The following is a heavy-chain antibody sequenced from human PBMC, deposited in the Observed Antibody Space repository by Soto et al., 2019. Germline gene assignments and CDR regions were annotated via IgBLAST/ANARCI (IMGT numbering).Heavy chain of an antibody. CDR2: INTDGSII. Sequence: PGGSLRLSCAASGLIFSNYKMHWVRQAPGKGLVWVSRINTDGSIIDYADSVKGRFTVSRDNAKNTLYLQMNSLRADDTAVYYCARDTDGLQYWGQGTLVTVSS. J-gene: IGHJ4*02. CDR3: ARDTDGLQY. CDR1: GLIFSNYK. V-gene: IGHV3-74*01.